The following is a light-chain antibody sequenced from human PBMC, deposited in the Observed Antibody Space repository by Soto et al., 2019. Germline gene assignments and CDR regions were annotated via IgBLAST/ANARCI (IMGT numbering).Light chain of an antibody. Sequence: DIQMTHSPSSLSASVGDRVTITCHASQDISNYLNWYQQKPGRAPKLLIYAASTLQSGVPSRFSGSGSGTEFTLTITSLQPEDFATYYCQQLNSFPITFGQGTRLEIK. CDR2: AAS. CDR3: QQLNSFPIT. CDR1: QDISNY. J-gene: IGKJ5*01. V-gene: IGKV1-9*01.